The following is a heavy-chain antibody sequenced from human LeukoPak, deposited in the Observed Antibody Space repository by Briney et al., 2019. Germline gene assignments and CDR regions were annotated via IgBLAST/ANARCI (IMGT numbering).Heavy chain of an antibody. CDR2: ISSSYSTI. CDR1: GFTFSSYW. D-gene: IGHD6-13*01. V-gene: IGHV3-48*01. CDR3: ARPVGSSSWYAGAFDI. Sequence: GGSLRLSCAASGFTFSSYWMSWVRQAPGKGLEWVSSISSSYSTIYYADSVKGRFTISRDNAKNSLYLQMNSLRAEDTAVYYCARPVGSSSWYAGAFDIWGQGTMVTVSS. J-gene: IGHJ3*02.